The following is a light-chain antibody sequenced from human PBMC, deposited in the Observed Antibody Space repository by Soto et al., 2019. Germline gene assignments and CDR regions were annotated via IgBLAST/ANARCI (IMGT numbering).Light chain of an antibody. CDR2: DTS. CDR3: QQYNNWPRT. CDR1: QSVTSN. V-gene: IGKV3-15*01. J-gene: IGKJ1*01. Sequence: EIVMTQSPATLSVSPGDRATLSCRASQSVTSNLAWYQQKPGQAPRLLIYDTSTRATGVPARFSGSGSGTEFTLTISSLQSEDFAVYYCQQYNNWPRTFGQGTKVDNK.